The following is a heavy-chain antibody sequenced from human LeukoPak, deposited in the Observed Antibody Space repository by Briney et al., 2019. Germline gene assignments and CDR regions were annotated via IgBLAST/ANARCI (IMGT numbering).Heavy chain of an antibody. CDR3: AKDLEDSSGYFFGDFDH. J-gene: IGHJ4*02. Sequence: QPGGSLRLSCAASRFTFSNYAMTWVRQAPGKGLEWVAVIWYDGSNKYYADSVKGRFTISRDNSKNTLYLQMNSLRAEDTAVYYCAKDLEDSSGYFFGDFDHWGQGTLVTVSS. CDR2: IWYDGSNK. V-gene: IGHV3-33*06. CDR1: RFTFSNYA. D-gene: IGHD3-22*01.